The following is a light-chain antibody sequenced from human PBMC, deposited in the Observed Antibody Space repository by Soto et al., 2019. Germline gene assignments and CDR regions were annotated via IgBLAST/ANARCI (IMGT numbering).Light chain of an antibody. V-gene: IGKV3-15*01. CDR1: QSVSSY. Sequence: EIVMTQSPATLSVSPGERATLSCRASQSVSSYLAWYQQKPGQAPRLLIYGASTRATGIPARFSGSGSGTDFTLTISSRQSEDFAVYYCQQYNNWPPWTFGQGTKVEIK. CDR3: QQYNNWPPWT. J-gene: IGKJ1*01. CDR2: GAS.